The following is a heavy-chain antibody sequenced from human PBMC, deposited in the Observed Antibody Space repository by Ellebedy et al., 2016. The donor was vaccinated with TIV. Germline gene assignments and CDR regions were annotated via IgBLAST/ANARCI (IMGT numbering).Heavy chain of an antibody. CDR3: ARELRIAAAGTYYYYYYMDV. CDR2: IYYSGST. J-gene: IGHJ6*03. D-gene: IGHD6-13*01. V-gene: IGHV4-61*01. CDR1: GGSVSSGSYY. Sequence: SETLSLXXTVSGGSVSSGSYYWSWIRQPPGKGLEWIGYIYYSGSTNYNPSLKSRVTISVDTSKNQFSLKLSSVTAADTAVYYCARELRIAAAGTYYYYYYMDVWGKGTTVTVSS.